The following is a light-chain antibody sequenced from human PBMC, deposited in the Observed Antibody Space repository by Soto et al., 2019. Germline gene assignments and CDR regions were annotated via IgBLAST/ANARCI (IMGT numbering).Light chain of an antibody. CDR2: DSS. CDR1: QSVGSS. J-gene: IGKJ3*01. CDR3: PQYDDWPLN. V-gene: IGKV3-15*01. Sequence: VLTQSPATLSVSPGDGATLSCRASQSVGSSLAWYQQKPGQAPRLLMFDSSTRDNGVPARFSGSGSGTEFTLTISTLQTEDFAIVFGPQYDDWPLNIGPGT.